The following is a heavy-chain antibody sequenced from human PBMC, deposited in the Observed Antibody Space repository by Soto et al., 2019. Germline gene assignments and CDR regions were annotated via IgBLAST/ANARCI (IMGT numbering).Heavy chain of an antibody. Sequence: PSHTLSLPCAISGGSVSSNSAAWKWIRQSPSRGLEWLGRTYYRSKWYNDYAVSVKSRITINPDTSKNQFSLQLNSVTPEDTAVYYCARGELRYYDSSGYYYVDWFDPWGQGTLVTVSS. CDR2: TYYRSKWYN. D-gene: IGHD3-22*01. V-gene: IGHV6-1*01. CDR3: ARGELRYYDSSGYYYVDWFDP. J-gene: IGHJ5*02. CDR1: GGSVSSNSAA.